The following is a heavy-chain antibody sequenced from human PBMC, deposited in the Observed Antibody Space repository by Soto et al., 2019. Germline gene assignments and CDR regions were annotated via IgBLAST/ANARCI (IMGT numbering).Heavy chain of an antibody. D-gene: IGHD3-16*02. V-gene: IGHV4-39*01. J-gene: IGHJ6*02. CDR3: ARHLGPSFYDYVWGSYRDPPDYYYDMDV. CDR1: GGSISSSSYY. CDR2: IYYSGST. Sequence: PSETLSLTCTVSGGSISSSSYYWGWIRQPPGKGLEWIGSIYYSGSTYYNPSLKSRVTISVDTSKNQLSLKLSSVTAADTAVYYCARHLGPSFYDYVWGSYRDPPDYYYDMDVWGQGTTVTVSS.